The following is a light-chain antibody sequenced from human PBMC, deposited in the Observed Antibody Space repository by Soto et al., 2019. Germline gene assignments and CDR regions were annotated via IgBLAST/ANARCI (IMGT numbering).Light chain of an antibody. CDR3: QQRSNWPPEVT. V-gene: IGKV3-11*01. J-gene: IGKJ3*01. CDR2: DAS. CDR1: QSVGSS. Sequence: EIVLTQSPDTLSLSPGERATLSCRASQSVGSSLAWYQQRPGQAPRLLIYDASKRATGIPARFSGSGSGTDFTLTISSLEPEDFAVYYCQQRSNWPPEVTFGHGTKVDIK.